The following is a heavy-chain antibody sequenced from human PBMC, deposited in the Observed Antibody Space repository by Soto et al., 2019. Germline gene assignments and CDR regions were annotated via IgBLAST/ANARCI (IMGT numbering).Heavy chain of an antibody. D-gene: IGHD3-3*01. CDR3: ARDTTIFGVEIDY. CDR2: ISAYNGNT. J-gene: IGHJ4*02. V-gene: IGHV1-18*01. Sequence: QVQLVQSGAEVKKPGSSLKFSCKASGYTFTIYGISCVLHAPGQGLEEKGWISAYNGNTNYAQKLQGRVTMTTYTSTSTAYMELRSLRSDDTAVYYCARDTTIFGVEIDYWGQGTMVTVSS. CDR1: GYTFTIYG.